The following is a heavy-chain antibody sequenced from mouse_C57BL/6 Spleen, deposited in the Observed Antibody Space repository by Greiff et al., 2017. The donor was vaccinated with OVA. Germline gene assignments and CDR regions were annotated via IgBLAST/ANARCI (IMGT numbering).Heavy chain of an antibody. CDR3: ARDRVYDGSLGC. Sequence: EVKLQESGPGMVKPSQSLSLTCTVTGYSITSGYDWHWIRHFPGNKLEWMGYISYSGSTNYNPSLKSRISITHDTSKNHFFLKLNSVTTEDTATYYCARDRVYDGSLGCWGQGTLVTVSA. V-gene: IGHV3-1*01. CDR2: ISYSGST. J-gene: IGHJ3*01. D-gene: IGHD2-3*01. CDR1: GYSITSGYD.